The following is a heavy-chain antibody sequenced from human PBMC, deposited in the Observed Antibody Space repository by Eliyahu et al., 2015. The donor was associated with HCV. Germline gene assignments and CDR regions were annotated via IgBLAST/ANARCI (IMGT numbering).Heavy chain of an antibody. V-gene: IGHV4-39*07. Sequence: QLQLQESGPGLVKPSETLSLTCTVSGGSISSSSYYWGWIRQPPGKGLEWIGSIYYRGSTHYNPSLKSRVTISVDTSKNQFSLKLSSVTAADTAVYYCASDLGSSSRWYAFDIWGQGTMVTVSS. CDR3: ASDLGSSSRWYAFDI. J-gene: IGHJ3*02. CDR2: IYYRGST. D-gene: IGHD6-6*01. CDR1: GGSISSSSYY.